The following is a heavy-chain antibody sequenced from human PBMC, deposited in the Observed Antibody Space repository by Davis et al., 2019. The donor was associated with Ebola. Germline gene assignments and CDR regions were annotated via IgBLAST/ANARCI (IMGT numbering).Heavy chain of an antibody. J-gene: IGHJ4*02. D-gene: IGHD6-19*01. V-gene: IGHV4-59*01. CDR2: INYSGST. CDR3: ARLERVAGMDY. CDR1: GGSISSYY. Sequence: SETLSLTCTVSGGSISSYYWSCIRHLPRKGLVWMRYINYSGSTNYNPSLKSRLTISAETSKNQFSMMLRSMTAARTAVYYCARLERVAGMDYWGQGTLVTVSS.